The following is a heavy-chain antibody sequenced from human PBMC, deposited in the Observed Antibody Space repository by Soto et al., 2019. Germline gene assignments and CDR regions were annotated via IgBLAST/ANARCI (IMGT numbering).Heavy chain of an antibody. Sequence: SETLSLTCTVSGVSISNSSYYWGWIRRPPGKGLEWIGTIYYSGITYYNPSLKSRVTISVDTSKNQFSLKLTSVTAADTAVYYCARHGSNWGQGTLVTLSS. CDR2: IYYSGIT. CDR1: GVSISNSSYY. V-gene: IGHV4-39*01. CDR3: ARHGSN. J-gene: IGHJ4*02.